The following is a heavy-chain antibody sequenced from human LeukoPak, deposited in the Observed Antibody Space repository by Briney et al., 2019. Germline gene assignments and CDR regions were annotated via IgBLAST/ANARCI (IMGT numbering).Heavy chain of an antibody. D-gene: IGHD1-1*01. J-gene: IGHJ3*02. CDR3: ARGLQYNDAFDI. Sequence: GGSLRLSCAASGFTFSSYSMNWVRQAPGKGLEWVSTISIASTHILYADSVKGRFTISRDNAKNSLHLQMNSLRVEDTAVYYCARGLQYNDAFDIWGQGTMVTVSS. CDR1: GFTFSSYS. CDR2: ISIASTHI. V-gene: IGHV3-21*01.